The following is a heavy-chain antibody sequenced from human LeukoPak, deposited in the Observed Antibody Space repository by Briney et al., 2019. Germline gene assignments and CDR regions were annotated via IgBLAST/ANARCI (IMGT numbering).Heavy chain of an antibody. CDR2: GSHRGYP. CDR1: GDSLISITHQ. D-gene: IGHD6-19*01. V-gene: IGHV4-39*01. Sequence: PSQTLCLTRAVSGDSLISITHQCAWICPAHREGLGRIGPGSHRGYPGYRPSLKSRVCISVDPARNQFSLNVTSVTASDTASYYSARHGTSCWYVPVDLWGRGILVAVSS. CDR3: ARHGTSCWYVPVDL. J-gene: IGHJ2*01.